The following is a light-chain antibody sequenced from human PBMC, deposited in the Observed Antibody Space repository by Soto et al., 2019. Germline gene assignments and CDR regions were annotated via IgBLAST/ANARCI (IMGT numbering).Light chain of an antibody. CDR1: QSITSY. CDR3: QQSHSSPST. Sequence: DIQMTQSPSSLSVSVGDRVTITCRASQSITSYLNWYQQKPGKAPKLLVYAASTLQSGVPSRFSGSGSGTDFTLTISSLQPEDFATYYCQQSHSSPSTFGQGTKLEIK. V-gene: IGKV1-39*01. J-gene: IGKJ2*01. CDR2: AAS.